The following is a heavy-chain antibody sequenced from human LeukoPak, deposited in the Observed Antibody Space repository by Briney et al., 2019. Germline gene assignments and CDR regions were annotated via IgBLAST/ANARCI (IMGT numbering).Heavy chain of an antibody. J-gene: IGHJ4*02. Sequence: GGSLRLSCAASGFTFSSYGMHWVRQAPGKGLEWVAVIWYVGSNKYYADSVKGRFTISRYNSKNTLYLQMNSLRAEDTAVYYCAKDWAIHYDFWSGYYTGILDYWGQGTLVTVSS. CDR3: AKDWAIHYDFWSGYYTGILDY. D-gene: IGHD3-3*01. CDR1: GFTFSSYG. CDR2: IWYVGSNK. V-gene: IGHV3-33*06.